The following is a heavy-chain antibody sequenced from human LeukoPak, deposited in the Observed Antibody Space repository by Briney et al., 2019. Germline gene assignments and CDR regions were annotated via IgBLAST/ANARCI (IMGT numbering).Heavy chain of an antibody. CDR3: ARARMYHNWFDP. CDR1: GYTFTGYY. CDR2: INPNSGGT. Sequence: ASVKVSCKASGYTFTGYYMHWVRQAPGQGLEWMGWINPNSGGTNYAQKFQGRVTMTRDTSISTAYMELSRLRSDDTAVYYCARARMYHNWFDPWGQGTLVTVSS. V-gene: IGHV1-2*02. J-gene: IGHJ5*02. D-gene: IGHD2-15*01.